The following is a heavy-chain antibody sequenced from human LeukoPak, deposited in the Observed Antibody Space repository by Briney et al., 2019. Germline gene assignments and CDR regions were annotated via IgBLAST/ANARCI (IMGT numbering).Heavy chain of an antibody. V-gene: IGHV3-21*01. D-gene: IGHD2-8*01. J-gene: IGHJ4*02. Sequence: GSLRLSCAASGFTFSSYSMNWVRQAPGKGLEWVSSISSSSSYIYYADSVKGRFTISRDNAKNSLYLQMNSLRAEDTAVYYCARDSRSLMGSLYPPLDYWGQGTLVTVSS. CDR1: GFTFSSYS. CDR3: ARDSRSLMGSLYPPLDY. CDR2: ISSSSSYI.